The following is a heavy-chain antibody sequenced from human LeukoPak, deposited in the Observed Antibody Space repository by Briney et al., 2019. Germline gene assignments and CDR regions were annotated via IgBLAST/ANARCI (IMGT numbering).Heavy chain of an antibody. V-gene: IGHV3-64D*09. CDR3: VRGHTYGIY. J-gene: IGHJ4*02. CDR1: GFTLSSYA. CDR2: ISGNGDGT. D-gene: IGHD5-18*01. Sequence: GGSLRLSCSASGFTLSSYAMHWVRQAPGKGLEHVSTISGNGDGTYYADSVKGRFTISRDNSKNTLYLQMGSLRAEDTAVYYCVRGHTYGIYWGQGSLVTVSS.